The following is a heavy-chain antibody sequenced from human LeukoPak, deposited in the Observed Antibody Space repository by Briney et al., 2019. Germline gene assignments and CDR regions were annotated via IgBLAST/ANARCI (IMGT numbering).Heavy chain of an antibody. CDR3: AKEPGYSGYDYGDY. CDR2: ISGSGGST. J-gene: IGHJ4*02. V-gene: IGHV3-23*01. CDR1: GVTFSSYA. Sequence: PGGSLRLSCAASGVTFSSYAISWGRQGPGKGLEWVWGISGSGGSTYYADSVKGRFTISRDNSKNTLYLQMNSLRADDTAAYYCAKEPGYSGYDYGDYWGQGTLVTVSS. D-gene: IGHD5-12*01.